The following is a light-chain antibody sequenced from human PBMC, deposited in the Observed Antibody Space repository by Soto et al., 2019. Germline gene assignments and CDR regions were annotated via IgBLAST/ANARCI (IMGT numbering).Light chain of an antibody. V-gene: IGLV2-23*03. CDR3: CSYADSRTFV. Sequence: QSVLTQPASVSGSPGQSITISCTGTSSDVGGYNLVSWYQQHPGKAPKLMIYEGSKRPSGVSNRFSGSKSGNTASLTISGLQAEDEADYYCCSYADSRTFVFGTGTKVTVL. J-gene: IGLJ1*01. CDR1: SSDVGGYNL. CDR2: EGS.